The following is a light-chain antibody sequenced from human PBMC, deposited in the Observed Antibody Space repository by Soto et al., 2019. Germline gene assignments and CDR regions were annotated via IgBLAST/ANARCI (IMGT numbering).Light chain of an antibody. Sequence: DIQMTQSPSTLSASVGDRVTITCRASQSISSWLAWYQQKPGKAPKLLIYKASSLESGVPSRFSGSGSGTEFTLTISSRQPDDFATYYGQQYNSYSTFGQGTKVEIK. J-gene: IGKJ1*01. CDR2: KAS. V-gene: IGKV1-5*03. CDR1: QSISSW. CDR3: QQYNSYST.